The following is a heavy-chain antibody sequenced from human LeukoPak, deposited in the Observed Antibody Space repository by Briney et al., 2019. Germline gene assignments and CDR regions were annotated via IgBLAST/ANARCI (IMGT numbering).Heavy chain of an antibody. CDR1: GYTLTELS. CDR3: ATEYSSSSGLNY. V-gene: IGHV1-24*01. Sequence: ASVKVSCKVSGYTLTELSMHWVRQAPGKGLEWMGGFDPEDGETIYAQKFQGRVTMTEDTSTDTAYMELSSPRSEDTAVYYCATEYSSSSGLNYWGQGTLVTVSS. D-gene: IGHD6-6*01. CDR2: FDPEDGET. J-gene: IGHJ4*02.